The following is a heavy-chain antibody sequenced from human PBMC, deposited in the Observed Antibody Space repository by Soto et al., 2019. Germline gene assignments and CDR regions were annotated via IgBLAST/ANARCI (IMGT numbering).Heavy chain of an antibody. D-gene: IGHD3-10*01. V-gene: IGHV4-34*01. CDR1: GGSFSGYY. CDR3: ASNSSGSPSWFDP. CDR2: INHSGST. Sequence: QVQLQQWGAGLLKPSETLSLTCAVYGGSFSGYYWSWIRQPPGKGLEWIGEINHSGSTNYNPSLKSRVTISVDTSKNQFSLKLSSVTAADTAVYYCASNSSGSPSWFDPWGQGTLGTVSS. J-gene: IGHJ5*02.